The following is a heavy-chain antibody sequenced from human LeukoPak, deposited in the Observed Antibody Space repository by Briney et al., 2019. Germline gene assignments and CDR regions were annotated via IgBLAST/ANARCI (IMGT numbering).Heavy chain of an antibody. J-gene: IGHJ6*03. V-gene: IGHV3-11*03. CDR3: ARHYYDSRYPTSGYYMDV. D-gene: IGHD3-22*01. CDR2: ISNSGTDT. CDR1: GFSFRDYY. Sequence: GGSVRLSCEGSGFSFRDYYMSWIRQTPGKGLEWVSYISNSGTDTNYADSVKGRFTISRDNAKNSLYLQMNSLRAEDTALYYCARHYYDSRYPTSGYYMDVWGKGTTVTVSS.